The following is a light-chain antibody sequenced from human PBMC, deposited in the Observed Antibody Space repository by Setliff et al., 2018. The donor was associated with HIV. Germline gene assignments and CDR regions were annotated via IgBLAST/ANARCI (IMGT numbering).Light chain of an antibody. CDR3: CSFAITDTYV. J-gene: IGLJ1*01. V-gene: IGLV2-14*03. CDR2: EDS. CDR1: SSDIGAYKS. Sequence: QSDLAQPAPVSGSPGQSIAISCTGTSSDIGAYKSVSWYQQHPGKAPKLLIYEDSNRPSRVSDRFSGSKSGNTASLTISGLQTEDEADYYCCSFAITDTYVLGTGTKVTVL.